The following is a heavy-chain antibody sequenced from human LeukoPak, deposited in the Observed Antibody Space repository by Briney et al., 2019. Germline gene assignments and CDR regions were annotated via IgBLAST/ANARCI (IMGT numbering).Heavy chain of an antibody. CDR1: GFTFSSYA. V-gene: IGHV3-30-3*01. CDR2: ISYDGSNK. CDR3: AIGPYYYYYMDV. Sequence: GGSLRLSCAASGFTFSSYAMHWVRQAPGKGLEWVAVISYDGSNKYYADSVKGRFTISRDNSKNTLYLQMNSLRAEDTAVYYCAIGPYYYYYMDVWGKGTTVTVSS. J-gene: IGHJ6*03.